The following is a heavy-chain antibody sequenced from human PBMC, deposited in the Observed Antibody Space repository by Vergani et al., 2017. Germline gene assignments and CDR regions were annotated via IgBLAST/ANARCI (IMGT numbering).Heavy chain of an antibody. CDR1: GFTFRSYG. CDR3: AKDGGSSWYLVDY. J-gene: IGHJ4*02. D-gene: IGHD6-13*01. V-gene: IGHV3-33*06. Sequence: QVQLVESGGGVVQPGRSLRLSCAASGFTFRSYGMHWVRQAPGKGLEWVAVIWYDGSNKYYADSVKGRFTISRDNSKNTLYLQMNSLRAEDTAVYYCAKDGGSSWYLVDYWGQGTLVTVSS. CDR2: IWYDGSNK.